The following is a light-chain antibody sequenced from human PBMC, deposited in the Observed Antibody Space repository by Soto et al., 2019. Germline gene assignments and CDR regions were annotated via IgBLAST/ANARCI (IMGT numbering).Light chain of an antibody. CDR3: QHWNDYSWT. V-gene: IGKV1-5*03. J-gene: IGKJ1*01. CDR2: KTT. Sequence: DIHMTQSPSTLSASVGDRVTITCRASQSISIWLAWYQQKPGKAPNLLTYKTTSLETGVPSRFSGSGSGTEFTLTISSLQPDDFATYYCQHWNDYSWTFGQGTKVEVK. CDR1: QSISIW.